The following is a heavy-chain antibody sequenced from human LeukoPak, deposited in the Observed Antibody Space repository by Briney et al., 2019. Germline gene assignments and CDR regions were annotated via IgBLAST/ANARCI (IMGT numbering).Heavy chain of an antibody. CDR2: INPNSGGT. Sequence: ASVKVSCKAYGYTFTGYYMHWVRQAPGQGLEWMGRINPNSGGTNYAQKFQGRVTMTRDTSISTAYMELSRLRSDDTAVYYCARVGTGGDYTSYWGQGTLGTVSS. J-gene: IGHJ4*02. V-gene: IGHV1-2*06. CDR1: GYTFTGYY. CDR3: ARVGTGGDYTSY. D-gene: IGHD4-17*01.